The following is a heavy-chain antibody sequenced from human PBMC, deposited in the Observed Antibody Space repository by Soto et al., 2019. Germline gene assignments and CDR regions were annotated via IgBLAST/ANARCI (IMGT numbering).Heavy chain of an antibody. Sequence: SETLSLTCAVYGGSFSGYYWIWIRQPPGKGLEWIGEINHSGSTNYNPSLKSRVTISVDTSKNQFSLKLSSVTAADTAVYYCARDTPMMSAGMDVWGQGTTVTVSS. CDR3: ARDTPMMSAGMDV. CDR1: GGSFSGYY. J-gene: IGHJ6*02. CDR2: INHSGST. V-gene: IGHV4-34*01. D-gene: IGHD3-22*01.